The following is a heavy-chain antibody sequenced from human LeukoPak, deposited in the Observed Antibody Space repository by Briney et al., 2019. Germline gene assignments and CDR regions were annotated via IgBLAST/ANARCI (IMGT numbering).Heavy chain of an antibody. Sequence: GASVKVSCKASGYTFTSYGISWVRQAPGQGLEWMGWISAYNGNTNYAQKLQGRVTMTTDTSTSTAYMELRSLRSDDTAVYYCARTSWQYCSITTCFPTDCWGQGTLVTVSS. D-gene: IGHD2-2*01. J-gene: IGHJ4*02. CDR2: ISAYNGNT. V-gene: IGHV1-18*01. CDR3: ARTSWQYCSITTCFPTDC. CDR1: GYTFTSYG.